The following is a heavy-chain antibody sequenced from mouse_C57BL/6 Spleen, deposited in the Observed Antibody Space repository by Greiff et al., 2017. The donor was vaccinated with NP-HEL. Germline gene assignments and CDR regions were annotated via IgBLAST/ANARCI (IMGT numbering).Heavy chain of an antibody. CDR2: IYPGDGDT. J-gene: IGHJ2*01. D-gene: IGHD2-5*01. V-gene: IGHV1-82*01. CDR1: GYAFSSSW. Sequence: VQLQQSGPELVKPGASVKISCKASGYAFSSSWMNWVKQRPGKGLEWIGRIYPGDGDTNYNGKFKGKATLTADKSSSTAYMQLSSLTSEDSAVYFCARSGAYYSNYVFFDYWGQGTTLTVSS. CDR3: ARSGAYYSNYVFFDY.